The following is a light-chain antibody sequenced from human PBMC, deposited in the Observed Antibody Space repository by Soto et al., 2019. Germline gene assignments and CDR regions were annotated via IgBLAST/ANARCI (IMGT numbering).Light chain of an antibody. CDR3: QRYNNWPAIT. Sequence: TLALSPGESGTLSCRASQSVSSYLAWYQQKPGQAPRLLIYGASTRATGIPARFSGSGSGTELTLTICSLQTEDFAVYYCQRYNNWPAITFRQGTR. CDR1: QSVSSY. J-gene: IGKJ5*01. CDR2: GAS. V-gene: IGKV3D-15*01.